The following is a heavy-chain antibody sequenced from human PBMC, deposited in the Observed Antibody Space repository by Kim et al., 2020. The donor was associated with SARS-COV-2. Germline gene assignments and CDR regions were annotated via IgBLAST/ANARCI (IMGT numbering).Heavy chain of an antibody. D-gene: IGHD6-19*01. J-gene: IGHJ4*02. CDR3: AKDPPSSGWYVDY. V-gene: IGHV3-23*01. Sequence: AASVKSRFDISRDNSRITLYLQINSLGAEDTAAYYCAKDPPSSGWYVDYWGQGTLVSVSS.